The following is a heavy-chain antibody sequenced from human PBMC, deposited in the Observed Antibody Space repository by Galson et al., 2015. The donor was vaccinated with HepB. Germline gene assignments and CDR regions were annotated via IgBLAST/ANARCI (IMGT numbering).Heavy chain of an antibody. CDR3: ARHGSLSPFAMDV. CDR2: ISSSSYI. J-gene: IGHJ6*02. CDR1: GFTFSSYS. D-gene: IGHD2/OR15-2a*01. V-gene: IGHV3-21*01. Sequence: SLRLSCAASGFTFSSYSLSWVRQAPGKGLEWVSSISSSSYIYYADSVKGRFTISRDNAKNSLYVQMNSLRAGDTAVYYCARHGSLSPFAMDVWGQGTTVTVSS.